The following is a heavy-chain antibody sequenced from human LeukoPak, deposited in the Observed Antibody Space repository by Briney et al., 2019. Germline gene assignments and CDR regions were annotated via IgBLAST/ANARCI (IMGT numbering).Heavy chain of an antibody. J-gene: IGHJ4*02. CDR2: ISGSGAMT. D-gene: IGHD3-10*01. CDR1: GFTFSSYA. Sequence: GGSLRLSCAASGFTFSSYAMSWVRQAPGKGLEWVSSISGSGAMTYYADSVKGRFTISRDNAMDRLYLQMNSLRADDTAVYYCVKDRVDGSGSQFDSWGQGSLVIVSS. V-gene: IGHV3-23*01. CDR3: VKDRVDGSGSQFDS.